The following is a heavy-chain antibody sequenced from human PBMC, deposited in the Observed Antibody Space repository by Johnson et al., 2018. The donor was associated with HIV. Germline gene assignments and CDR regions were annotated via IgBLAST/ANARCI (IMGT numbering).Heavy chain of an antibody. D-gene: IGHD6-13*01. CDR2: ISYDGSNK. V-gene: IGHV3-30*03. CDR3: ARALTGAAAGDDAFDI. Sequence: VQLVESGGGVVQPGRSLRLSCAASGFTFSSYGMHWVRQAPGKGLEWVAVISYDGSNKYYADSVKGRFTISRDNSKNTLYLQMNSLRAEDTAVYYCARALTGAAAGDDAFDIWGQGTMVTVSS. J-gene: IGHJ3*02. CDR1: GFTFSSYG.